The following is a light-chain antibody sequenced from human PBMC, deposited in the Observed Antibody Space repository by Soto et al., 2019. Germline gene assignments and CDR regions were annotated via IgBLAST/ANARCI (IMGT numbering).Light chain of an antibody. CDR2: GAS. V-gene: IGKV3-15*01. CDR3: PQYNNCPRT. CDR1: QSVSSY. J-gene: IGKJ1*01. Sequence: EIVFTQAPGTLSLSPGERATLSCRASQSVSSYLAWYQQKPGQAPRLLTYGASTRDTGIPARFSGSGSGTEFTLTISSPQPEDFAVYYWPQYNNCPRTFGQGTKV.